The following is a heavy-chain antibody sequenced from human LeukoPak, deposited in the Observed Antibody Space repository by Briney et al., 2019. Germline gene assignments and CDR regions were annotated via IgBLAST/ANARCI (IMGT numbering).Heavy chain of an antibody. CDR2: INHSGST. CDR3: ARRRANWGYNDFDY. D-gene: IGHD7-27*01. Sequence: SETLSLTCAVYGGSFSGYYWSWIRQPPGKGLEWIGEINHSGSTDYNPSLKSRVTISVDTSKNQFSLKLSSVTAADTAVYYCARRRANWGYNDFDYWGQGTLVTVSS. V-gene: IGHV4-34*01. J-gene: IGHJ4*02. CDR1: GGSFSGYY.